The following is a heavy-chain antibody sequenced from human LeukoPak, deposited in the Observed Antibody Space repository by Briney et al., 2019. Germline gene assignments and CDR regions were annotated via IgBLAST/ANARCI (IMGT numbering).Heavy chain of an antibody. V-gene: IGHV3-20*04. J-gene: IGHJ6*03. Sequence: GGSLRLSCAASGFTFSSYEMNWVRQAPGKGLEWVSGINWNGGSTDYAVSVKGRFTISRDNAKNSLYVQMNSLRAEDTAFYYCARVSQGSVTLCYFYCMDVWDKGTTVTVSS. CDR2: INWNGGST. CDR1: GFTFSSYE. CDR3: ARVSQGSVTLCYFYCMDV. D-gene: IGHD3-10*01.